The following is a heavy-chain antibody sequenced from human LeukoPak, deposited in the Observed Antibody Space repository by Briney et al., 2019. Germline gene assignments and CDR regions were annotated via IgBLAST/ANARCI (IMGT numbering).Heavy chain of an antibody. J-gene: IGHJ4*02. V-gene: IGHV4-39*01. CDR1: AGSISSSSYY. CDR2: IYYSGST. Sequence: SETLSLTCAVSAGSISSSSYYWGWTRQPPGKGLEWIGSIYYSGSTYYNPSLKSRVTISVDTSKNQSSLKLSSVTAADTAVYYCARQEDCTNGVCYDYWGQGTLVTASA. CDR3: ARQEDCTNGVCYDY. D-gene: IGHD2-8*01.